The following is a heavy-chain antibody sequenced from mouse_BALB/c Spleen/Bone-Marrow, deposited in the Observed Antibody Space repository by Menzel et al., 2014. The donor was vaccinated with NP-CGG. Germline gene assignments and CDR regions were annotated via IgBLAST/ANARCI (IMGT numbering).Heavy chain of an antibody. V-gene: IGHV1-69*02. D-gene: IGHD1-1*01. Sequence: LVESGAELVKPGASVKLSCKASGYTFTSYWMHWVKQRPGQGLEWIGEIDPSDSYTNYNQKFKGKATLTVDKSSSTAYMQLGSLTSEDSAVYYCARDSITTVVATDYWGQGTTLTVSS. CDR2: IDPSDSYT. CDR3: ARDSITTVVATDY. CDR1: GYTFTSYW. J-gene: IGHJ2*01.